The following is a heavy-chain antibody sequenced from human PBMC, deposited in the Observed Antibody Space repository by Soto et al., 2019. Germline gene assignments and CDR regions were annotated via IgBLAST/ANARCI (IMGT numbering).Heavy chain of an antibody. J-gene: IGHJ4*02. V-gene: IGHV4-59*08. CDR1: GGSISSYY. D-gene: IGHD4-17*01. CDR3: ARNYPEPPDYGDYFDY. CDR2: IYYSGST. Sequence: PSETLSLTCTVSGGSISSYYWSWIRQPPGKGLEWIGYIYYSGSTNYNPSLKSRVTISVDTSKNQFSLKLSSVTAADTAVYYCARNYPEPPDYGDYFDYWGQGTLVTVSS.